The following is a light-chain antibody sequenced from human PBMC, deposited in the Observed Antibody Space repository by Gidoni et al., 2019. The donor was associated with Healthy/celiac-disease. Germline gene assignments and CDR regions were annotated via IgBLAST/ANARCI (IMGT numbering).Light chain of an antibody. V-gene: IGLV1-51*01. CDR1: SSNIGNNY. CDR3: GTWDSSLSAWV. J-gene: IGLJ3*02. Sequence: PAQKVTISCSGSSSNIGNNYVSWYQQLPGTAPKLLIYDNNKRPSGIPDRFSGSKSGTSATLGITGLQTGDEADYYCGTWDSSLSAWVFGGGTKLTVL. CDR2: DNN.